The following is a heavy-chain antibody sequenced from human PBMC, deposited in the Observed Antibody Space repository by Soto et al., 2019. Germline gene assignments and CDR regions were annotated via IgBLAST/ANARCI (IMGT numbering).Heavy chain of an antibody. J-gene: IGHJ5*01. CDR2: ISYSGDT. CDR1: GGSIRSSLYY. D-gene: IGHD3-10*01. V-gene: IGHV4-39*01. CDR3: ARHLIIMGSTVGS. Sequence: PSETLSLTCTVSGGSIRSSLYYWGWIRQPPGKGLQWIGIISYSGDTSYNPSLQTRVTISVDTSRNQFSLKMSSVTAADTALYYCARHLIIMGSTVGSWGQGALVTVS.